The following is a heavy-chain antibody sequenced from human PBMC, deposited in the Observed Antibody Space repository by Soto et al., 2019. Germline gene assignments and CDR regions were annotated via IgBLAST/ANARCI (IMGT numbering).Heavy chain of an antibody. CDR2: ISAYNGNT. CDR1: GYTFTSYG. V-gene: IGHV1-18*01. Sequence: GASVTVSCQGSGYTFTSYGVSWVRQAPGQGLEWMGWISAYNGNTNYAQKLQGRVTMTTDTSTSTAYMELRSLRSDDTAVYYCARGSGGYNVVDYWGKGTLVTVSS. J-gene: IGHJ4*02. CDR3: ARGSGGYNVVDY. D-gene: IGHD6-19*01.